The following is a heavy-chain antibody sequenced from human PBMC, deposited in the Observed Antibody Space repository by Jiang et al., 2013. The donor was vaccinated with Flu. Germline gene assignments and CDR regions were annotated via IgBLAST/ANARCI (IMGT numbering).Heavy chain of an antibody. V-gene: IGHV6-1*01. J-gene: IGHJ3*02. Sequence: SPSRGLEWLGRTYYRSKWYNDYAVSVKSRITINPDTSKNQFSLQLNSVTPEDTAVYYCARDPSSGYYGDAFDIWGQGTMVTVSS. CDR2: TYYRSKWYN. CDR3: ARDPSSGYYGDAFDI. D-gene: IGHD3-22*01.